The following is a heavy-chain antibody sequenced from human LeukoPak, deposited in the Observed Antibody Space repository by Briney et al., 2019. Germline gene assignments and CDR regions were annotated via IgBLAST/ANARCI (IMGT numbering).Heavy chain of an antibody. V-gene: IGHV4-4*07. D-gene: IGHD3-10*01. Sequence: KPSETLSLTCTVSGGSISNWSWIRQPAGKGLEWIGRIYSSGGTDYNPSLKSRVIMSVDTSKNHLSLKLTSATAADTAVYYCARDSGTTGEVKFDPWGQGILVTVSS. CDR2: IYSSGGT. CDR3: ARDSGTTGEVKFDP. J-gene: IGHJ5*02. CDR1: GGSISN.